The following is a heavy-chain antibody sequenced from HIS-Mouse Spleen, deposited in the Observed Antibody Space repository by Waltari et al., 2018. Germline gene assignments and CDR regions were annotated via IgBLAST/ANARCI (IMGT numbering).Heavy chain of an antibody. J-gene: IGHJ6*02. CDR3: ARGNNWNVLEGFYYYGMDV. D-gene: IGHD1-20*01. Sequence: QLQLQESGPGLVKPSETLSLTCTVSGGSISSSSYYWGWIRQPPGKGLEWIGSIYYSGSTYYNPSLKSRVTISVDTSKNQFSLKLSSVTAADTAVYYCARGNNWNVLEGFYYYGMDVWGQGTTVTVSS. CDR1: GGSISSSSYY. V-gene: IGHV4-39*07. CDR2: IYYSGST.